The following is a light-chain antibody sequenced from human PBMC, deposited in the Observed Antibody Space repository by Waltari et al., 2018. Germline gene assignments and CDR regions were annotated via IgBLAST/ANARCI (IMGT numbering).Light chain of an antibody. Sequence: QLVLXXSPSASASXGASVKPTCXLSSGHSSYAIAWHXQQPEKGPRYLMKLNSDGSHSKGDGXPXRXSGSXXXXERYLTISXPQSEDXXXXXCQTXGTGIXVFGGXTXLTVL. CDR3: QTXGTGIXV. CDR2: LNSDGSH. V-gene: IGLV4-69*01. CDR1: SGHSSYA. J-gene: IGLJ3*02.